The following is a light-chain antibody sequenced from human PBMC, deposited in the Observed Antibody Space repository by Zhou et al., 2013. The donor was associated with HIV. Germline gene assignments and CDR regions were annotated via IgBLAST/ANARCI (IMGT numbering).Light chain of an antibody. CDR1: QNINTY. CDR3: QQTYRAPDT. Sequence: DIQMTQSPSSLSASVGDRVTITCRASQNINTYLNWYQHKPGKAPKLLIYGASSLQSGVPSRFSGSASGTDFTLTISSLQPEDFATYYCQQTYRAPDTFGQGTRLEIK. V-gene: IGKV1-39*01. CDR2: GAS. J-gene: IGKJ5*01.